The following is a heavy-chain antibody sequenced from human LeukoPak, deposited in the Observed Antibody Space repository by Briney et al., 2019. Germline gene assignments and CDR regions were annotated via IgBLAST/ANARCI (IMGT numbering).Heavy chain of an antibody. J-gene: IGHJ6*02. CDR1: GYTFTGYY. D-gene: IGHD3-22*01. CDR2: VDPEDGET. V-gene: IGHV1-69-2*01. CDR3: ATDLSSGPTVNYGMDV. Sequence: GASVKVSCKVSGYTFTGYYMHWVQQAPGKGLEWMGLVDPEDGETIYAEKFQGRVTITADTSTDTAYMELSSLRSEDTAVYYCATDLSSGPTVNYGMDVWGQGTTVTVSS.